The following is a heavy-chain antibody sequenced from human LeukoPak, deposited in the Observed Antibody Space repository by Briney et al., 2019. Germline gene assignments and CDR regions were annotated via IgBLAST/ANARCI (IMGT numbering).Heavy chain of an antibody. Sequence: ASVKVSRKASGYTFTSYAMNWVRQAPGQGLEWMGWINTNTGNPTYAQGFTGRFVFSLDTSVSTAYLQISSLKAEDTAVYYCARDRLVGATLDAFDIWGQGTMVTVSS. CDR2: INTNTGNP. CDR3: ARDRLVGATLDAFDI. J-gene: IGHJ3*02. V-gene: IGHV7-4-1*02. D-gene: IGHD1-26*01. CDR1: GYTFTSYA.